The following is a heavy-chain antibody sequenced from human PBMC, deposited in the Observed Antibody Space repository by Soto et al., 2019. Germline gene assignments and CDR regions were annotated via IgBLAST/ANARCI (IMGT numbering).Heavy chain of an antibody. CDR2: INSDGSST. CDR1: GFTFSSYW. V-gene: IGHV3-74*01. CDR3: AGQMTTVTPYDY. J-gene: IGHJ4*02. Sequence: GGSLRLSCAASGFTFSSYWMHWVRQAPGKGLVWVSRINSDGSSTSYADSVKGRFTISRDNAKNTLYLQMNSLRAEDTAVYYCAGQMTTVTPYDYWGQGTLVTVSS. D-gene: IGHD4-17*01.